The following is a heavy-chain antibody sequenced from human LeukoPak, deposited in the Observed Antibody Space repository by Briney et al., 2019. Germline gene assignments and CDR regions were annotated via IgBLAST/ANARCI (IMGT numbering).Heavy chain of an antibody. J-gene: IGHJ3*02. V-gene: IGHV4-38-2*01. CDR1: GYSLSSGYY. Sequence: PSETLPLTCAVTGYSLSSGYYWGRIRQPPGKGPEWIGSIHHSGSTYYNPSLKSRVTISVDTSKNQFSLKLSSVTAADTAVYYCARASPDCSSTSCYTGGAFDIWGQGTMVTVSS. CDR3: ARASPDCSSTSCYTGGAFDI. D-gene: IGHD2-2*02. CDR2: IHHSGST.